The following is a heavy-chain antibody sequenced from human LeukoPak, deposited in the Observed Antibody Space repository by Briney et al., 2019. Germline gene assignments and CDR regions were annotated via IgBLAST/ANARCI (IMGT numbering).Heavy chain of an antibody. V-gene: IGHV3-20*04. CDR3: ARVRYYDSSGYYFMN. CDR2: INWNGGST. J-gene: IGHJ4*02. D-gene: IGHD3-22*01. CDR1: GFTFDDYG. Sequence: GGSLRLSCAASGFTFDDYGMSWVRQAPGKGLEWVSGINWNGGSTGYADSVKGRFTISRDNAKNSLYLQMNSLRAEDTALYYCARVRYYDSSGYYFMNWGQGTLVTVSS.